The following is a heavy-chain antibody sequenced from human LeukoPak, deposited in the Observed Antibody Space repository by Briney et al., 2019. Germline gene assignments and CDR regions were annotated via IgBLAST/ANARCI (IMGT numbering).Heavy chain of an antibody. CDR3: AKLPVAGLYFDY. CDR1: GFTFGSHA. Sequence: GGSLRLSCAASGFTFGSHAMHWVRQAPGKGPEWVTFISHDGRIQSYTDSVRGRFTISRDNSKNTLYLQMNSLRVEDTAAYYCAKLPVAGLYFDYWGQGTLVTVSS. D-gene: IGHD6-19*01. J-gene: IGHJ4*02. CDR2: ISHDGRIQ. V-gene: IGHV3-30*04.